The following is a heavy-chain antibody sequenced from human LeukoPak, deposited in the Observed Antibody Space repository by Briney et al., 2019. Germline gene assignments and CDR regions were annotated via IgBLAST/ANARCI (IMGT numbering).Heavy chain of an antibody. CDR2: LYSGGSI. D-gene: IGHD3-9*01. V-gene: IGHV3-53*01. CDR1: GLIVSSNY. J-gene: IGHJ4*02. CDR3: ARDQNYYDILTGYYNVFDY. Sequence: PGGSLRLSCAASGLIVSSNYMSWVRQAPGKGLEWVSALYSGGSIYYADSVKGRFTISRDNAKNSLYLQMNSLRAEDTAVYYCARDQNYYDILTGYYNVFDYWGQGTLVTVSS.